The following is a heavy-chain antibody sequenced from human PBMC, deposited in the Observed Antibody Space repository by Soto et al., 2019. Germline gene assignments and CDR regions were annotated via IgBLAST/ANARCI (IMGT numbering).Heavy chain of an antibody. CDR3: ATDPSVATMYSRFDY. V-gene: IGHV3-30*03. CDR1: GFPFSSYG. CDR2: ISYDGSNK. D-gene: IGHD5-12*01. Sequence: GGSLRLSCAASGFPFSSYGMHWVSQAPGKGLEWVAFISYDGSNKYYADSVKGRFSISRDNSKNTLYLQMNSLRAEDTAVYYCATDPSVATMYSRFDYWGQGTLVTVSS. J-gene: IGHJ4*02.